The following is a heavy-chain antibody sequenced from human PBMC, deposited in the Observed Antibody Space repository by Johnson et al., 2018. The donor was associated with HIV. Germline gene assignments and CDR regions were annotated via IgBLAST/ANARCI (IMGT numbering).Heavy chain of an antibody. CDR2: IGTAGDT. Sequence: VQLVESGGGVVQPGRSLRLSCAASGFTFSSYGMHWVRQATGKGLEWVSAIGTAGDTYYPGSVKGRFTISRENAKNSLYLQMNSLRAGDTAVYYCARQTTVVSGDAFDIWGQGTMVTVSS. V-gene: IGHV3-13*01. CDR1: GFTFSSYG. J-gene: IGHJ3*02. D-gene: IGHD4-23*01. CDR3: ARQTTVVSGDAFDI.